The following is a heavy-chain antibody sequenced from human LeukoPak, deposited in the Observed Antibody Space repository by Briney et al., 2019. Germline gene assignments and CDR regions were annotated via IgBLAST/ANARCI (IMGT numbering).Heavy chain of an antibody. D-gene: IGHD1-26*01. CDR3: ARIRSRKWGFDY. Sequence: SETLSLTCAVYGGSFIGYYWSWIRQPPGKGLEWIGEINHFGSTNYNPSLKSRVTISIDTSKNQFSLKLSSVSAADTAVYYCARIRSRKWGFDYWGQGTLVTVSS. CDR2: INHFGST. J-gene: IGHJ4*02. V-gene: IGHV4-34*01. CDR1: GGSFIGYY.